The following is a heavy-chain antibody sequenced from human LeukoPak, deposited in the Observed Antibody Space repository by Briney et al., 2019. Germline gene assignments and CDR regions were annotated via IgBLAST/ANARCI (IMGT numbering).Heavy chain of an antibody. CDR1: GYSITSDDW. V-gene: IGHV4-38-2*02. J-gene: IGHJ2*01. CDR2: IHHSGST. CDR3: ARQYLTGVHWYFDL. D-gene: IGHD7-27*01. Sequence: PSETLSLTCSVSGYSITSDDWWAWSRQSPEKGLEWIASIHHSGSTYYNPSFKSRATISVDTSKNQFSLKLTSVTAADTALYYCARQYLTGVHWYFDLWGRGTMVTVSS.